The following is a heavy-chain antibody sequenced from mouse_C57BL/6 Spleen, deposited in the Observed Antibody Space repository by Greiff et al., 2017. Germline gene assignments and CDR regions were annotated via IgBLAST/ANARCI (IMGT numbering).Heavy chain of an antibody. CDR2: INPSNGGT. V-gene: IGHV1-53*01. Sequence: QVQLKQPGTELVKPGASVKLSCTASGYTFTSYWMHWVQQRPGQGLEWVGNINPSNGGTNYNEKVKGKATLTVDKSSSTAFLQLSRLTSEDSAVXYCARGEGWYCDVGGTGTTVTVSS. CDR3: ARGEGWYCDV. CDR1: GYTFTSYW. J-gene: IGHJ1*03.